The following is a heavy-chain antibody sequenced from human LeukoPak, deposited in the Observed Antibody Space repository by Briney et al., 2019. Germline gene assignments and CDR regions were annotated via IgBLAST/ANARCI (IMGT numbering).Heavy chain of an antibody. Sequence: GGSLRLSCAASGFTFSSYWMHWVRQAPGKGLEWVSVIYSGGSTYYADSVKGRFTISRDNSKNTLYLQMNSLRAEDTAVYYCARDTGYSYGFDYWGQGTLVTVSS. CDR1: GFTFSSYW. J-gene: IGHJ4*02. V-gene: IGHV3-66*01. CDR2: IYSGGST. D-gene: IGHD5-18*01. CDR3: ARDTGYSYGFDY.